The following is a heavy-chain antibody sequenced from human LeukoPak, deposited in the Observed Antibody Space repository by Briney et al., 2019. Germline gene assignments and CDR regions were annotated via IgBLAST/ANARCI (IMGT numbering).Heavy chain of an antibody. CDR1: GGSITSTTYY. D-gene: IGHD6-13*01. Sequence: ASETLSLTCTVSGGSITSTTYYWGWVRQPPGKGLEWIGSLHYSVTTYYNPSVKSRVTISADTSKNQFSPKLTSVTAADTAVYYCARLTALGTANDYWGQGTLVTVSS. CDR2: LHYSVTT. J-gene: IGHJ4*02. V-gene: IGHV4-39*01. CDR3: ARLTALGTANDY.